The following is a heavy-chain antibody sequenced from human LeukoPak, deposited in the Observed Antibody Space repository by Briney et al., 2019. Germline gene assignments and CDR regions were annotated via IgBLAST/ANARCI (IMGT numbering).Heavy chain of an antibody. J-gene: IGHJ4*02. Sequence: GGSLRLSCAASGFTFSSYEMNWVRQAPGKGLEWVSYISSSGNTIYYADSVKGRFTISRDNAKNSLYLQMNSLRVEDTAVYYCARDGRRGVVTQGGYFDYWGQGTLVTVSS. CDR2: ISSSGNTI. CDR1: GFTFSSYE. CDR3: ARDGRRGVVTQGGYFDY. D-gene: IGHD4-23*01. V-gene: IGHV3-48*03.